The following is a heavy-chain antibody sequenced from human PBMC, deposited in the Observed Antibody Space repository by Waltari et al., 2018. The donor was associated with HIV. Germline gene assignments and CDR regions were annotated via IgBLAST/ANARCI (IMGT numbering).Heavy chain of an antibody. CDR3: TTAMGGSYYGRDY. J-gene: IGHJ4*02. CDR2: IKSKSEGWTA. D-gene: IGHD1-26*01. V-gene: IGHV3-15*01. Sequence: HLVESGGGLVKPGGSLRRSCAATGFTFRTAWRSWVRQAPGKGLEWVGRIKSKSEGWTAHYAALVKGRFNISRDDSKNTLYMEMNSLKTEDTAMYFCTTAMGGSYYGRDYWGQGTLVTVSS. CDR1: GFTFRTAW.